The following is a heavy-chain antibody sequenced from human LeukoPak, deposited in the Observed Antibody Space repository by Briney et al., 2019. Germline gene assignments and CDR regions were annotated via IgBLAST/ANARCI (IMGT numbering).Heavy chain of an antibody. V-gene: IGHV3-74*01. CDR3: ARGNSGSYPLNY. D-gene: IGHD1-26*01. J-gene: IGHJ4*02. CDR1: GFTLSSYW. CDR2: INTDGSST. Sequence: GGSLRLSCAASGFTLSSYWMHWVRQAPGKGLVWVSRINTDGSSTNYADSVKGRFTISRDNAKNTLYLQMNSLKAEDTAMYYCARGNSGSYPLNYWGQGILVTVSS.